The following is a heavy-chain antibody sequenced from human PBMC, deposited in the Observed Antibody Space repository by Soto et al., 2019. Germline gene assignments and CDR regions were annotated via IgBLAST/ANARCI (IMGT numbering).Heavy chain of an antibody. CDR1: GFTFSSYS. V-gene: IGHV3-21*01. CDR3: ARGPIGYADDAFDI. J-gene: IGHJ3*02. D-gene: IGHD5-12*01. CDR2: ISSSSSYI. Sequence: GGSLRFSCAASGFTFSSYSMNWVRQAPGKGLEWVSSISSSSSYIYYADSVKGRFTISRDNAKNSLYLQMNSLRAEDTAVYYCARGPIGYADDAFDIWGQGTMVTVSS.